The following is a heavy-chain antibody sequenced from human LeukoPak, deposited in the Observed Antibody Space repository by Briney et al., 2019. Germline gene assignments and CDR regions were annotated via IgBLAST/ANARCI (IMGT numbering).Heavy chain of an antibody. CDR3: VRHDGGYSPFDY. D-gene: IGHD4-17*01. J-gene: IGHJ4*02. Sequence: GGSLRLSCAVSGFTVSSNYMNWVRQAPGKGLEWVSIIYSGGSTYYTDSVKGRFTISRDNSKNTLYLQMNSLRAEDTAVYYCVRHDGGYSPFDYWGQGTLVTVSS. V-gene: IGHV3-53*01. CDR1: GFTVSSNY. CDR2: IYSGGST.